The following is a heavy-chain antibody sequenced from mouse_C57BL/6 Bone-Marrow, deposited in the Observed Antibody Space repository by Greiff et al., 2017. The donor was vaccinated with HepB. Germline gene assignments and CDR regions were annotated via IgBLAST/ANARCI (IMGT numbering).Heavy chain of an antibody. CDR1: GYSITSGYY. CDR2: ISYDGSN. J-gene: IGHJ3*01. D-gene: IGHD4-1*01. CDR3: ARGLGEFAY. V-gene: IGHV3-6*01. Sequence: EVQVVESGPGLVKPSQSLSLTCSVTGYSITSGYYWNWIRQFPGNKLEWMGYISYDGSNNYNPSLKNRISITRDTSKNQFFLKLNSVTTEDTATYYCARGLGEFAYWGQGTLVTVSA.